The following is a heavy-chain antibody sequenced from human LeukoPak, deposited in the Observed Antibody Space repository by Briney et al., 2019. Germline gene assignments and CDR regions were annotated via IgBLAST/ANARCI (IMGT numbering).Heavy chain of an antibody. CDR2: INWNGAWT. CDR1: GFKFDDYG. D-gene: IGHD3-22*01. Sequence: GGSLRLSCAPSGFKFDDYGMSWVRQAPGKGLEWVCDINWNGAWTGYADSVKGRFTISRDNAKNSFYLQMNSLRAEDTALYYCAGYYYDSSRGFDLWGQGTLVTVSA. V-gene: IGHV3-20*04. J-gene: IGHJ5*02. CDR3: AGYYYDSSRGFDL.